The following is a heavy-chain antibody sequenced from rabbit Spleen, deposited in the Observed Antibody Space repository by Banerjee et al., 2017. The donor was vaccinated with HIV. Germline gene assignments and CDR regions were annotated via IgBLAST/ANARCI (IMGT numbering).Heavy chain of an antibody. D-gene: IGHD6-1*01. J-gene: IGHJ3*01. CDR2: IYAGSSGDT. V-gene: IGHV1S40*01. CDR1: GFSFSTNYY. Sequence: QSLEESGGDLVKPGASLTLTCTASGFSFSTNYYMCWVRQAPGKGLEWIACIYAGSSGDTAYASWAKGRFTISKTSSTTVTLQMTSLTAADTATYFCARGWNYGSRLNIWGQGTLVTVS. CDR3: ARGWNYGSRLNI.